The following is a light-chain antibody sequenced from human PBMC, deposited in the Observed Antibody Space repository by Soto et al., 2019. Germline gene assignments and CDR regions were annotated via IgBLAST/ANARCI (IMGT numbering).Light chain of an antibody. Sequence: EIVLTQSPGTLSLSPGERATLSCRASQDISSSYLGWYQQRPGQAPRLLIYGASSRATGIADRFSGSGSGTDFTLTISRLEPEDFAVYYCQQDGSSPRTFGQGTKLEIK. CDR3: QQDGSSPRT. V-gene: IGKV3-20*01. J-gene: IGKJ2*01. CDR2: GAS. CDR1: QDISSSY.